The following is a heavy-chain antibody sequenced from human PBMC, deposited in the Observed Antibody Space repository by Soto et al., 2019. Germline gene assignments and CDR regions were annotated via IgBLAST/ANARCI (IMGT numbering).Heavy chain of an antibody. D-gene: IGHD3-22*01. CDR2: IYWDDDK. V-gene: IGHV2-5*02. CDR3: AHSAGTEPYYYDSSGFHAFDI. J-gene: IGHJ3*02. CDR1: GFSLSTSGVG. Sequence: QITLKESGPTLVKPTQTLTLTCTFSGFSLSTSGVGVGWIRQPPGKAPEWLALIYWDDDKRYSPSLKSRLTITKDTSKNQVVLTMTNMDPVDTATYYCAHSAGTEPYYYDSSGFHAFDIWGQGTMVTVSS.